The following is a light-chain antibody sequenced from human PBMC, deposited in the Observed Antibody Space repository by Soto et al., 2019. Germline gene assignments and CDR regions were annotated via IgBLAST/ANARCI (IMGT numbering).Light chain of an antibody. Sequence: QAVVTQEPSLTVSPGGTVTLTCGSSTGAVTSGHYPYWFQQKPGQAPTTLIYDISSKHSWTPARFSGSLLGGKAALTLSGAHPEDEAEYYCLLSYSGDWVFGGGTKLTVL. CDR1: TGAVTSGHY. J-gene: IGLJ3*02. V-gene: IGLV7-46*01. CDR3: LLSYSGDWV. CDR2: DIS.